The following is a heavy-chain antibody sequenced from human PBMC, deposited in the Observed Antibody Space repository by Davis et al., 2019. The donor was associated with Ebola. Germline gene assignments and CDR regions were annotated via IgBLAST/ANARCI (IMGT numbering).Heavy chain of an antibody. CDR1: GGSISSYY. D-gene: IGHD1-26*01. J-gene: IGHJ3*02. Sequence: PSETLSLTCTVSGGSISSYYWSWIRQPPGKGLEWIGYIYYSGSTNYNPSLKSRVTISVDTSKNQFSLKLSSVTAADTAVYYCARHTTVRAVGATSSAFDIWGQGTMVTVSS. CDR3: ARHTTVRAVGATSSAFDI. V-gene: IGHV4-59*08. CDR2: IYYSGST.